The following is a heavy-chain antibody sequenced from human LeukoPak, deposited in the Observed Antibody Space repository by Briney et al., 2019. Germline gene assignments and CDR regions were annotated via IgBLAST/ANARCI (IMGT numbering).Heavy chain of an antibody. J-gene: IGHJ4*02. V-gene: IGHV1-46*01. Sequence: ASVKVSCKASGYTFSRYYMHWVRQAPGQGLEWMGIINPSGGSTTYAQKFQGRVTMTRDTSTNIVYMELSNLSSDDTAVYYCARDHVMTMVTTPYYFDYWGQGTLVTVSS. CDR3: ARDHVMTMVTTPYYFDY. D-gene: IGHD4-17*01. CDR1: GYTFSRYY. CDR2: INPSGGST.